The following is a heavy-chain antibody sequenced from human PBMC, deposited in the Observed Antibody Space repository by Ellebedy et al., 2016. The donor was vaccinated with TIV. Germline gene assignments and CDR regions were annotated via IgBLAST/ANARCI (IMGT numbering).Heavy chain of an antibody. CDR2: NIPILGIA. Sequence: AASVQVSCKASGGTFSNYAINWVRRAPGQGLEWMGRNIPILGIADYAQNFQGRVTCTADKSTSTAYMELSSLRSEDTAVYYCARWAGSSGSVQGPYDYWGQGTLVAVSS. CDR3: ARWAGSSGSVQGPYDY. V-gene: IGHV1-69*04. D-gene: IGHD1-26*01. CDR1: GGTFSNYA. J-gene: IGHJ4*02.